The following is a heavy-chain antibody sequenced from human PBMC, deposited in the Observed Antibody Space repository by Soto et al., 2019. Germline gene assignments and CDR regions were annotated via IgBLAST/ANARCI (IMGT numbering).Heavy chain of an antibody. CDR3: ARYIPGVRYYGMDV. J-gene: IGHJ6*02. V-gene: IGHV3-23*01. CDR1: GFTFSSYA. D-gene: IGHD2-2*01. CDR2: IGESGTPT. Sequence: EVQLLESGGGLVQPGGSLRLSCAASGFTFSSYAMKWVRQAPGKGLEWVSLIGESGTPTYYAVSVKGRFTISRDNSGNTRFLEMYSLRAEDTAVYYCARYIPGVRYYGMDVWGQGTTVTVSS.